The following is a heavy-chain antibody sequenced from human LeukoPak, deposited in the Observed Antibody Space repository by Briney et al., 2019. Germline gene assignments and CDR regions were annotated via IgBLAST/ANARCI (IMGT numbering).Heavy chain of an antibody. CDR1: GFTFDDYA. D-gene: IGHD3-9*01. J-gene: IGHJ4*02. Sequence: PGGSLRLSCAASGFTFDDYAMHWVRQAPGKGLEWVSGISWNSGSIGYADSVEGRFTISRDNAENSLYLQMNSLRAEDTALYYCAKGSHYDILTGYFDYWGQGTLVTVSS. V-gene: IGHV3-9*01. CDR2: ISWNSGSI. CDR3: AKGSHYDILTGYFDY.